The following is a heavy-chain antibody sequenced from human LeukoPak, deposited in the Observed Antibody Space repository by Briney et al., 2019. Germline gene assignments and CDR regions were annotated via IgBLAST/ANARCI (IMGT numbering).Heavy chain of an antibody. J-gene: IGHJ4*02. D-gene: IGHD3-22*01. CDR1: GFTLNNAW. CDR2: IKSKTDGGTI. Sequence: GGSLRLSCAASGFTLNNAWMSWVRQAPGKWLEWVGRIKSKTDGGTIDYAAPVKGRSTISRDDSKNMVYLLMNSLKTEDTAVYYCTTSYYDSSGFRAWGQGTLVTVSS. V-gene: IGHV3-15*01. CDR3: TTSYYDSSGFRA.